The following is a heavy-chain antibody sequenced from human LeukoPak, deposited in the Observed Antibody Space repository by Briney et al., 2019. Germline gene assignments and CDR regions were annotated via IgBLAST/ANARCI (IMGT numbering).Heavy chain of an antibody. J-gene: IGHJ6*04. Sequence: GGSLRLSCAASGFTFSSYSMNWVRQAPGKGLEWVSSISSSSSYIYYADSVKGRFTISRDNAKNSLYLQMNSLRAEDTAVYYCAELGITMIGGVWGKGTTVTIPS. CDR2: ISSSSSYI. D-gene: IGHD3-10*02. CDR3: AELGITMIGGV. V-gene: IGHV3-21*01. CDR1: GFTFSSYS.